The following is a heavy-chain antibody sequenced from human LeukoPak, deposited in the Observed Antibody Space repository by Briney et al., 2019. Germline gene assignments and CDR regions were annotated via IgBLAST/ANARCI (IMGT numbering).Heavy chain of an antibody. CDR1: GFTFSSYG. CDR3: AKDYGPKQLVFFDS. V-gene: IGHV3-30*18. CDR2: ISYDGSNK. J-gene: IGHJ4*02. Sequence: PGGSLRLSCAASGFTFSSYGMHWVRQAPGKGLEWVAVISYDGSNKYYADSVKGRFTISRDNSKNTLYLQMNSLRAEDTAVYYCAKDYGPKQLVFFDSWGQGTLVTVSS. D-gene: IGHD6-13*01.